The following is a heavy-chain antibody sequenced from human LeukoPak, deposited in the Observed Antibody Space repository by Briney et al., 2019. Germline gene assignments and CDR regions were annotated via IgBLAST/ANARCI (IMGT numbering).Heavy chain of an antibody. CDR1: GYSFTSYW. CDR2: IYPGDSDT. CDR3: ARSDRVGATTDYYGMDV. D-gene: IGHD1-26*01. J-gene: IGHJ6*02. V-gene: IGHV5-51*01. Sequence: GESLKISCKGSGYSFTSYWIGWVRQMPGKGLEWMGIIYPGDSDTRYSPSFQGQVTISADKSISTAYLQWSSLKASDTAMYYCARSDRVGATTDYYGMDVWGQGTTVTVSS.